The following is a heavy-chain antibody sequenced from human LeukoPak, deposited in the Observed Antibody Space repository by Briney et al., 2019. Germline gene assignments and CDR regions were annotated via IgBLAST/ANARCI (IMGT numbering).Heavy chain of an antibody. J-gene: IGHJ4*02. CDR3: ARPLYGAASVALNPNSLDY. CDR1: GYTFTGYF. CDR2: INPNSGGT. D-gene: IGHD4/OR15-4a*01. V-gene: IGHV1-2*02. Sequence: ASVKVSCKASGYTFTGYFMHWMRQAPGQGLEWMGWINPNSGGTNYAQKFQGRVTMTRDTSISTAYMELSSLRSDDTAVYYCARPLYGAASVALNPNSLDYWGQGTLVTVSS.